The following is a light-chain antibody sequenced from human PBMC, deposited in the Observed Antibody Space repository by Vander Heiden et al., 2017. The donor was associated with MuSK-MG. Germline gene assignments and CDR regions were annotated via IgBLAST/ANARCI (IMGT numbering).Light chain of an antibody. CDR2: DAS. CDR1: QSITQY. CDR3: QPDSSDST. J-gene: IGKJ1*01. Sequence: DIQMTQSPSALSASLGDRVTITCRATQSITQYLAWHQQRPVKAPKVLIDDASRAESGGPSRLSGSGSVKEFARTSSSLQAEDFATYYGQPDSSDSTFGQGTKVEI. V-gene: IGKV1-5*01.